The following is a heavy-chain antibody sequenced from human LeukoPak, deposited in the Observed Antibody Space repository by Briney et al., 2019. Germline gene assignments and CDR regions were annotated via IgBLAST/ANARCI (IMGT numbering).Heavy chain of an antibody. Sequence: SETLSLTCAVYGGSFSGYYWSWIRQPPGKGLEWIGEINHSGSTKYNPSLKSRVTTSVDTSKNQFSLNLSSVTAADTAVYYCARGLYSSRWHYFDYWGQGTLVTVSS. CDR1: GGSFSGYY. J-gene: IGHJ4*02. CDR2: INHSGST. V-gene: IGHV4-34*01. D-gene: IGHD6-13*01. CDR3: ARGLYSSRWHYFDY.